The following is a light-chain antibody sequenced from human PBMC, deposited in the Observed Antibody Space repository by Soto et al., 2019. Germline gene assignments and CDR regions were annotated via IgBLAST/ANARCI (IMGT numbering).Light chain of an antibody. CDR3: QQYGGSPRT. Sequence: DIVLTQSPGTLSLSPGERATLSCRASQSITSNYLAWYQQKPGQAPRLLIYGASSRATGIPDRFSGSGSGTDFTLTISRPETEDFVVYFCQQYGGSPRTFGRGTKLEIK. CDR1: QSITSNY. V-gene: IGKV3-20*01. CDR2: GAS. J-gene: IGKJ4*01.